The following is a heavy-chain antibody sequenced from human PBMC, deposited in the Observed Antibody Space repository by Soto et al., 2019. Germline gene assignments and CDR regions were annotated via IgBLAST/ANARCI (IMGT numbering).Heavy chain of an antibody. CDR3: ARATSYDFWSGYVGFDP. V-gene: IGHV4-61*03. J-gene: IGHJ5*02. CDR1: GGSISSGGYY. CDR2: IYYSGST. Sequence: PSETLSLTCTVSGGSISSGGYYWSWIRQHPGKGLEWIGNIYYSGSTKYNPSLKSRVTISVDRSRNHFSLNLRSVTTADTALYYCARATSYDFWSGYVGFDPWGQGALVTVSS. D-gene: IGHD3-3*01.